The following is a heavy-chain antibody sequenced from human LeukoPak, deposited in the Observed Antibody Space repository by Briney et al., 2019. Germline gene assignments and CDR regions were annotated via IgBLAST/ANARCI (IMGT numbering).Heavy chain of an antibody. CDR2: ISGSGGST. V-gene: IGHV3-23*01. CDR1: GFTFSSYA. J-gene: IGHJ4*02. D-gene: IGHD5-24*01. CDR3: ARDKDGYNMEYYFDY. Sequence: GRSLRLSCAASGFTFSSYAMHWVRQAPGKGLEWVSAISGSGGSTYYADSVKGRFTISRDNSQNTLDLQMNNLRAEDTAVYYCARDKDGYNMEYYFDYWGQGTLVTVSS.